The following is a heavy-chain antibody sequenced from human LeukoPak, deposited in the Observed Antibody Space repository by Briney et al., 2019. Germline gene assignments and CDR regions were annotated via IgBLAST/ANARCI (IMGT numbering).Heavy chain of an antibody. V-gene: IGHV3-30*02. D-gene: IGHD6-13*01. J-gene: IGHJ4*02. CDR3: AREAAAAFDY. CDR1: GFIFSSSG. CDR2: IWHHGSET. Sequence: GGSLRLSCVASGFIFSSSGMHWVRQAPGMGLEWVANIWHHGSETFYGDSVKGRFTISRDNSKNTLYLQMNSLRAEDTAVYYCAREAAAAFDYWGQGTLVTVSS.